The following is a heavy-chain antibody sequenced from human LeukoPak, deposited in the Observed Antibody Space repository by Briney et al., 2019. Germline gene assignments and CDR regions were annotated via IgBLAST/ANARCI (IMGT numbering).Heavy chain of an antibody. CDR3: ARLTTYYYDSSGYD. CDR1: GGSISSSSYY. CDR2: IYYSGST. V-gene: IGHV4-39*01. Sequence: SETLSLTCTVSGGSISSSSYYWGWIRQPPGKGLEWIGSIYYSGSTYYNPSLKSRVTISVDTSKNQFSPKLSSVTAADTAVYYCARLTTYYYDSSGYDWGQGTLVTVSS. D-gene: IGHD3-22*01. J-gene: IGHJ4*02.